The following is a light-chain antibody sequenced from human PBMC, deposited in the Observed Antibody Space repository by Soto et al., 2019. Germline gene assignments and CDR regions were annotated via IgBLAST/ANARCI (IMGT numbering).Light chain of an antibody. CDR2: KAS. CDR1: QSISSW. Sequence: DIQMTQSPSTLSASVGDRVTITCRASQSISSWFAWYQQKPGKAPKLLIYKASSLESGVPSRFSGSGSGTEFTLTISCLQPDDFATYYCQQYNSYWTFGQGTKVEIK. J-gene: IGKJ1*01. CDR3: QQYNSYWT. V-gene: IGKV1-5*03.